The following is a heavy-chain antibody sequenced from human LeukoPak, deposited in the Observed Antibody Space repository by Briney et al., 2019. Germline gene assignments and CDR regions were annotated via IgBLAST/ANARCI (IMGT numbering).Heavy chain of an antibody. Sequence: GGSLRLSCAASGFTFSNYGMSWVREALGKGLEWVSAISGSGGSTYYAGSVKGRFTISRDNSKNTLYLQMNSLRADDTAVYYCAKSHHVTAIDYWGQGTLVTVSS. D-gene: IGHD2-21*02. V-gene: IGHV3-23*01. CDR2: ISGSGGST. J-gene: IGHJ4*02. CDR3: AKSHHVTAIDY. CDR1: GFTFSNYG.